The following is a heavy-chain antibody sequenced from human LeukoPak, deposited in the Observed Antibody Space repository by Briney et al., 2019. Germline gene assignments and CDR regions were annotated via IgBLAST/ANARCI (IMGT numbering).Heavy chain of an antibody. D-gene: IGHD3-22*01. CDR2: INTNTGNP. J-gene: IGHJ4*02. V-gene: IGHV7-4-1*02. CDR3: ARGSYDSSGYYYRHFDY. Sequence: WASVTVSFTASGYTFTIYAMNWVRQAPGQGLEWMGWINTNTGNPTYAQGFTGRFVFSLDTSVSTAYLQISSLKAEDTAVYYCARGSYDSSGYYYRHFDYWGQGTLVTVSS. CDR1: GYTFTIYA.